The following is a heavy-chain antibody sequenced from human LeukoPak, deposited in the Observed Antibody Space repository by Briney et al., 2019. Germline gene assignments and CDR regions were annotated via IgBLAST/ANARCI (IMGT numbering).Heavy chain of an antibody. V-gene: IGHV4-34*01. D-gene: IGHD6-19*01. CDR1: GGSFSGYY. Sequence: SETLSLTCAVYGGSFSGYYWSWIRQPPGKGLEWIGEINHSGSTNYNPSLKSRVTISVDTSKNQFSLKLSSVTAADTAVYYCATALYSSGWPGAFDIWGQGTMVAVSS. J-gene: IGHJ3*02. CDR2: INHSGST. CDR3: ATALYSSGWPGAFDI.